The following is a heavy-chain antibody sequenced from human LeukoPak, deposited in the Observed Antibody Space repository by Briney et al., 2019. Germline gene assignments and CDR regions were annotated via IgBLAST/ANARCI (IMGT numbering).Heavy chain of an antibody. Sequence: PGRSLRLSCAASGFTFSSYGMHWVRQAPGKGLEWVAVMSYDGSNKYYADSVKGRFTISRDNSKNTLYLQMNSLRAEDTAVYYCAKDTVTTLYYYYYGMDVWGQGTTVTVSS. V-gene: IGHV3-30*18. D-gene: IGHD4-11*01. CDR2: MSYDGSNK. CDR1: GFTFSSYG. J-gene: IGHJ6*02. CDR3: AKDTVTTLYYYYYGMDV.